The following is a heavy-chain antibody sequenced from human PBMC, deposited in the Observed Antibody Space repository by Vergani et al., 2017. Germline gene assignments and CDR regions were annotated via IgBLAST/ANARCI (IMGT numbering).Heavy chain of an antibody. Sequence: EVQLVESGGGLVQPGRSLRLSCAASGFTFSSYSMNWVRQALGKGLEWVSYISSSSSTIYYADSVKGRFTISRDNAKNSLYLQMNSLRAEDTALYYCVKDIAASGNYWYFDLWGRGTLVTVSS. CDR2: ISSSSSTI. CDR3: VKDIAASGNYWYFDL. D-gene: IGHD6-13*01. V-gene: IGHV3-48*01. CDR1: GFTFSSYS. J-gene: IGHJ2*01.